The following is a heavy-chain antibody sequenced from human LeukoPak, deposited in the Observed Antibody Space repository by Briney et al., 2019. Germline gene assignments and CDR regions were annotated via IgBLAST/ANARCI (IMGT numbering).Heavy chain of an antibody. D-gene: IGHD3-22*01. J-gene: IGHJ4*02. V-gene: IGHV3-20*04. CDR2: INWNGAST. Sequence: AGGSLRLSCAASGFSFGTYGMSWVRQVPGKGLEWVSGINWNGASTVYADSVKGRFTISRDNSKNTLYLQMNSLRAEDTAVYYCAKDGGEYYYSSGYSFDYWGQGTLVTVSS. CDR1: GFSFGTYG. CDR3: AKDGGEYYYSSGYSFDY.